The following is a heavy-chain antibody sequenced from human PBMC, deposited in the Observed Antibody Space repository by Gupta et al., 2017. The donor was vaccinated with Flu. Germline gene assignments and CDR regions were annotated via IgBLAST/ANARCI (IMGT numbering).Heavy chain of an antibody. V-gene: IGHV3-30*18. D-gene: IGHD5-18*01. J-gene: IGHJ6*02. CDR3: AKAWRRIQLVVGASGMDV. Sequence: QVQLVESGGGVVQPGRSLRLSCAASGFTFSSYGMHWVRQAPGKGLEWVAVISYDGSNKYYADSVKGRFTISRDNSKNTLYLQMNSLRAEDTAVYYCAKAWRRIQLVVGASGMDVWGQGTTVTVSS. CDR1: GFTFSSYG. CDR2: ISYDGSNK.